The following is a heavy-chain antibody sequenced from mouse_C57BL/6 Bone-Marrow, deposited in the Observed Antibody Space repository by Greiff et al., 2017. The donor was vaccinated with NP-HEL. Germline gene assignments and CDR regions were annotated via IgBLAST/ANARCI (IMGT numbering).Heavy chain of an antibody. Sequence: EVQLQQSGAELVRPGASVKLSCTASGFNIKDDYMHWVKQRPEQGLEWIGWIDPENGDTEYASKFQGKATITADTSSNTAYLQLSSLTSEDTAVYYCTTPPTVWYFDVWGTGTTVTVSS. D-gene: IGHD1-1*01. CDR3: TTPPTVWYFDV. CDR1: GFNIKDDY. J-gene: IGHJ1*03. CDR2: IDPENGDT. V-gene: IGHV14-4*01.